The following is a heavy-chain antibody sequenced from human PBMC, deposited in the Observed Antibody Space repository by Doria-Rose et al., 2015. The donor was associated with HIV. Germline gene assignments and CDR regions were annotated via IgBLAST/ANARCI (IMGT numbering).Heavy chain of an antibody. J-gene: IGHJ4*02. D-gene: IGHD3-10*01. CDR2: INHSGST. CDR3: AASITMVQGFNY. CDR1: GGSFSGYY. Sequence: QVQLQQWDAGLLKPSETLSLTCEVYGGSFSGYYWSWIGQPPGKGLEWIGEINHSGSTNYNSSLKGRVTISKDTSKNQISLRLGSVTAADTAVYYCAASITMVQGFNYWGQGTLVTVSS. V-gene: IGHV4-34*01.